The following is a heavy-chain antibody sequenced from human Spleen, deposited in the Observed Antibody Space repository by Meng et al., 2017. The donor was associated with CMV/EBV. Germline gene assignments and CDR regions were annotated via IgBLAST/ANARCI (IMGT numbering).Heavy chain of an antibody. J-gene: IGHJ4*02. CDR1: GFPFSTYT. V-gene: IGHV3-30*04. CDR3: ARSDSRDGYSQIDY. D-gene: IGHD5-24*01. CDR2: ISYDGSNR. Sequence: GESLKISCAASGFPFSTYTMHWVRQAPGKGLEWVAIISYDGSNRNYAASVKGRFTISRDNSKNTLYLQMNSLRAEDTAVYYCARSDSRDGYSQIDYWGQGTPVTVSS.